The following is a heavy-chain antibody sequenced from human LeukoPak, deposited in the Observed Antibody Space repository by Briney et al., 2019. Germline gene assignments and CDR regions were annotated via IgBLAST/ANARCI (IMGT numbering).Heavy chain of an antibody. V-gene: IGHV3-21*01. Sequence: PGGSLRLSCAASGFTFGSYSMNWVRQAPGKGLEWVSSISSSSHIYYADSVKGRFTISRDNAKNSLYLQMNSLRAEDTAVYYCARVNDYGDYRESDAFDIWGQGTMVTVSS. CDR1: GFTFGSYS. D-gene: IGHD4-17*01. CDR3: ARVNDYGDYRESDAFDI. J-gene: IGHJ3*02. CDR2: ISSSSHI.